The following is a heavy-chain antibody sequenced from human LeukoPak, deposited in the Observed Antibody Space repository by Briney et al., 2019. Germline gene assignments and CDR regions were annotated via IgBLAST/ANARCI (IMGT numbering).Heavy chain of an antibody. J-gene: IGHJ4*02. CDR1: GFTFSSYA. CDR3: AKPKYDSSGYYGLLNY. CDR2: ISGSGANT. V-gene: IGHV3-23*01. D-gene: IGHD3-22*01. Sequence: GGSLRLSCAASGFTFSSYAMNWVRQAPGKGLEWVSAISGSGANTYYADSVKGRFTISRDNSKNMVYLQMNSLRAEDTAVYYCAKPKYDSSGYYGLLNYWGQGTLVTVSS.